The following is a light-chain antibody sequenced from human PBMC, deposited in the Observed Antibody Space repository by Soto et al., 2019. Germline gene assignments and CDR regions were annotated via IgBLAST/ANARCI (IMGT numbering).Light chain of an antibody. Sequence: EFVLTQSPATLSLSPGERATLSCRASPAVSSYLAWYQQRPGQAPRLLIYDTFKRATGIPARFSGSGSGTDFTLTISNLEPEDLAVYYSQQRRTWPLFGQGRRLEIK. CDR1: PAVSSY. V-gene: IGKV3-11*01. J-gene: IGKJ5*01. CDR2: DTF. CDR3: QQRRTWPL.